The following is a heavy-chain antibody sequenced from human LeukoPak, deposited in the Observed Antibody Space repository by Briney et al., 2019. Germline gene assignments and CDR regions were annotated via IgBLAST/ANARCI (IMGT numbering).Heavy chain of an antibody. V-gene: IGHV6-1*01. CDR1: GDFVSSSNAA. Sequence: SQTLSLTCAISGDFVSSSNAAWNWVRQSPSRGLEWLGRTYLKSRWYHDFAESVKSRISINADTSKNQFSLQLNSVTPEDTAVYYCARDGGPTGVLNFDYWGQGTLVTVSS. CDR3: ARDGGPTGVLNFDY. CDR2: TYLKSRWYH. J-gene: IGHJ4*02. D-gene: IGHD3-3*01.